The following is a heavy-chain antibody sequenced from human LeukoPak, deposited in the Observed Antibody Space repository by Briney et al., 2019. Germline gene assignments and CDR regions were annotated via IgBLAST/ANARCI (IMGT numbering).Heavy chain of an antibody. CDR3: ARYIPSCGGNCDDGFDI. CDR1: GFTFSNYW. D-gene: IGHD2-21*01. Sequence: GGSLRLSCAASGFTFSNYWMSWVRQAPGKGLEWVANIKQDGSEKYYVDSVRGRFTISRDNAKISLYLQMNSLRAEDTAVYYCARYIPSCGGNCDDGFDIWGQGTMVTVSS. J-gene: IGHJ3*02. V-gene: IGHV3-7*03. CDR2: IKQDGSEK.